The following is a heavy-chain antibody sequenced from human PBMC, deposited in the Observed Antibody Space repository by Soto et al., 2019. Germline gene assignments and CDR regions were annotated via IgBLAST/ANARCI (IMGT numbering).Heavy chain of an antibody. Sequence: AETLSVSCTISDGSVSSGGFYWSGIRQPPGRGWEWIGYIYYNGSTNYNPSLKSRVTISSDTSKNQFSLRLFSVTAADTAVYYCARDRPRTIYNSDYYHYGMDVWGQGTTVTVSS. CDR2: IYYNGST. V-gene: IGHV4-61*08. D-gene: IGHD6-19*01. CDR3: ARDRPRTIYNSDYYHYGMDV. CDR1: DGSVSSGGFY. J-gene: IGHJ6*01.